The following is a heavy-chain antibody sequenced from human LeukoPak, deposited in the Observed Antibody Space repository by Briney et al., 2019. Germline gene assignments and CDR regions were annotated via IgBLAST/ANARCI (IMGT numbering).Heavy chain of an antibody. V-gene: IGHV4-39*01. CDR2: IYKSGST. J-gene: IGHJ4*02. D-gene: IGHD3-10*01. Sequence: PSETLSLTCTVSGGSISSSSYYWGWIRQPPGKGLEWFGSIYKSGSTYYNPSLKSRVTISVDTSKNQFSLKLTSVTAADTAVYYCARPSTSGSGTYSFDYWGQGTLVTVSS. CDR3: ARPSTSGSGTYSFDY. CDR1: GGSISSSSYY.